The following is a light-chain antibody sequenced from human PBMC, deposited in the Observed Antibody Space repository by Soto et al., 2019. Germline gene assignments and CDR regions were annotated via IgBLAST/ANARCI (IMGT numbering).Light chain of an antibody. CDR3: QQYNNWPMYS. V-gene: IGKV3-15*01. Sequence: EIVMTQSPATLSVSPGERATLSCRASQSVSSNLAWYQQKPGQAPRLLIFGASTRTTGIPARFSGSGSGTEFNLTISSLQSEDFAVYYCQQYNNWPMYSFGQGTKREIK. J-gene: IGKJ2*01. CDR2: GAS. CDR1: QSVSSN.